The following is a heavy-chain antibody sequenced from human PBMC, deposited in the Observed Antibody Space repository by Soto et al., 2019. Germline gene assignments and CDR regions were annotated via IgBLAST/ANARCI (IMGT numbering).Heavy chain of an antibody. Sequence: QVQLVQSGAEAKRPGASVRVSCKSSGYTFIYYYIHWVRLAPGQGLEWMGWVNPKNGGRSHAQRFQGRVTMTRDTSTNTVYMELNSLTSDDTAIYYCARRDSSGSFDYWGQGTQVRVS. CDR3: ARRDSSGSFDY. V-gene: IGHV1-2*02. CDR2: VNPKNGGR. D-gene: IGHD3-10*01. CDR1: GYTFIYYY. J-gene: IGHJ4*02.